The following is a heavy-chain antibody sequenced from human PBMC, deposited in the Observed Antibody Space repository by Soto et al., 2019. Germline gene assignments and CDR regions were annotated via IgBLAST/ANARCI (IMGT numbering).Heavy chain of an antibody. D-gene: IGHD5-12*01. V-gene: IGHV5-10-1*01. CDR2: IDPSDSYT. CDR3: ARLDTRGYELASSYHGIHV. J-gene: IGHJ6*02. Sequence: GESLKISCKGSGYSFTSYWISWVRQMPGKGLEWMGRIDPSDSYTNYSPSFQGHVTISADKSISTAYLQWSSLKASDTAMYYCARLDTRGYELASSYHGIHVRCQATTVPVSS. CDR1: GYSFTSYW.